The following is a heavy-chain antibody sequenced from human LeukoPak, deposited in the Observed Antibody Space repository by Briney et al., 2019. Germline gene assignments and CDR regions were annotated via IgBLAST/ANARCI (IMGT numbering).Heavy chain of an antibody. CDR2: INTNNGRP. Sequence: ASVKVSCKASGYTFINYALNWVRQAPGQGPEWMGWINTNNGRPTYAPGFTGRFAFSVDTSVSMAYLEIDGLKAEDTAVYYCARGQYSSSSRSHHWGQGTLVIVSS. CDR3: ARGQYSSSSRSHH. CDR1: GYTFINYA. J-gene: IGHJ5*02. D-gene: IGHD6-6*01. V-gene: IGHV7-4-1*04.